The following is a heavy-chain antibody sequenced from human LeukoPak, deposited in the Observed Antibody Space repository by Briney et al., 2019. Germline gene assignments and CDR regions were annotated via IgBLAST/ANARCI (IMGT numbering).Heavy chain of an antibody. D-gene: IGHD3-3*01. CDR2: ISYDGSNK. V-gene: IGHV3-30-3*01. CDR3: ARVSVRITIFGAAFDI. Sequence: GGSLRLSCAASGFTFSSYAMHWVRQAPDKGLEWVAVISYDGSNKYYADSVKGRFTISRDNSKNTLYLQMNSLRAEDTAVYYCARVSVRITIFGAAFDIWGQGTMVTVSS. J-gene: IGHJ3*02. CDR1: GFTFSSYA.